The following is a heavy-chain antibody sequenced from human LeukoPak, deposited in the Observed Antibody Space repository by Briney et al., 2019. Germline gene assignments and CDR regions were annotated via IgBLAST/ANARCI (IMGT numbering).Heavy chain of an antibody. J-gene: IGHJ4*02. V-gene: IGHV3-20*04. CDR1: GFTFDDYG. D-gene: IGHD1-20*01. CDR2: INWNGGST. CDR3: ARVGEYNWKGNFDY. Sequence: GGSLRLSCAASGFTFDDYGMNWVRQPPGKGLEWVFGINWNGGSTGYADSVKGRFTISRDNAKNSLYLQMNSLRAEDTALYYCARVGEYNWKGNFDYWGQGTLVTVSS.